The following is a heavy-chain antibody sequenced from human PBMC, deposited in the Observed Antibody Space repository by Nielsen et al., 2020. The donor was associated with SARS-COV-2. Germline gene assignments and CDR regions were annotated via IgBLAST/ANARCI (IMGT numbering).Heavy chain of an antibody. CDR2: LNPDGSDK. CDR1: GLTFNIYA. CDR3: VCEALNY. Sequence: GALKISCAVSGLTFNIYAMTWIRQAPGKGLEWVAHLNPDGSDKYYVDSVKGRFTISRDNAKRYLYVQMNSLRAEDTAVYYCVCEALNYWGQGALVTVSS. J-gene: IGHJ4*02. V-gene: IGHV3-7*01. D-gene: IGHD5-24*01.